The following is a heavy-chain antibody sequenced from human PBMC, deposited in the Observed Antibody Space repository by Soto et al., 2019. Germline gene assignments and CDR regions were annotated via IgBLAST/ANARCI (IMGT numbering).Heavy chain of an antibody. J-gene: IGHJ4*02. CDR1: GFTFSSYW. Sequence: GGSLRPSCAASGFTFSSYWMHWVRQSPGKGLVWVSRINSHASSTSYADSVKGRFTISRDNAKNTLYLQMNSLRSEDTAVYYCARADRSGFDYWGQGTLVTVSS. CDR2: INSHASST. CDR3: ARADRSGFDY. D-gene: IGHD6-19*01. V-gene: IGHV3-74*01.